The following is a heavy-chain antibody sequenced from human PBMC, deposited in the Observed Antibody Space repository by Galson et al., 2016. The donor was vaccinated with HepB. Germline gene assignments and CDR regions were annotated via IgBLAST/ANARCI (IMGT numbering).Heavy chain of an antibody. CDR1: GDTFNNYG. J-gene: IGHJ5*02. CDR3: ARVPARFGVRKGWFDP. CDR2: IIAYNGNT. V-gene: IGHV1-18*01. D-gene: IGHD3-16*01. Sequence: SCKGSGDTFNNYGISWVRQAPGHGLEWMGWIIAYNGNTNYAQKVQDRVTLTTDTSTSTAYMELRSLRSDDTAVYYCARVPARFGVRKGWFDPWGQGTLVTVSS.